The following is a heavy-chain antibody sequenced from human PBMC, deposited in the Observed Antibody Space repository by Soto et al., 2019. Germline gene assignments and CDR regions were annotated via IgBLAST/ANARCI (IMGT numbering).Heavy chain of an antibody. Sequence: PSETLSLTCTVSGGFISGGGSYWSWIRQRPGKGLEWIGYMYYSGSFYYNPSLKSRVTISVDTSKNQFSLKLSSVTAADTAVYYCARVVVVAATINWFDPWGQGTLVTVSS. V-gene: IGHV4-39*01. CDR2: MYYSGSF. J-gene: IGHJ5*02. CDR1: GGFISGGGSY. D-gene: IGHD2-15*01. CDR3: ARVVVVAATINWFDP.